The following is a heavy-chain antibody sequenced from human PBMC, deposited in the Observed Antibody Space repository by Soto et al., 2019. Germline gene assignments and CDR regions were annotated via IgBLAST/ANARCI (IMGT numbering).Heavy chain of an antibody. V-gene: IGHV1-46*01. D-gene: IGHD3-16*02. Sequence: QVQLVQSGAEVEKPGASVKVSCKASGYTFTYYYIHWVRQAPGQGLEWMGFINPSGGTTSQAQKFQGRVTMTSDTSASTVYMELSSLRSEDTAMYYCARGPYSSRSLYYLDYWGQGTLVTVSS. CDR2: INPSGGTT. CDR1: GYTFTYYY. CDR3: ARGPYSSRSLYYLDY. J-gene: IGHJ4*02.